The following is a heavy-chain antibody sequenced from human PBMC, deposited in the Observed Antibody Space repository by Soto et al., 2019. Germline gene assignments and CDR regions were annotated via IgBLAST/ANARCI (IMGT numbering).Heavy chain of an antibody. CDR1: GGSISSYY. Sequence: PSETLSLTCTVSGGSISSYYWSWIRQAAGKGLEWIGRIYTSGSTNYNPSLKSRVTMSVDTSKNQFSLKLSSVTAADTAVYYCARDTFYYDSSGNWFDPWGQGTLVTVSS. V-gene: IGHV4-4*07. CDR3: ARDTFYYDSSGNWFDP. CDR2: IYTSGST. D-gene: IGHD3-22*01. J-gene: IGHJ5*02.